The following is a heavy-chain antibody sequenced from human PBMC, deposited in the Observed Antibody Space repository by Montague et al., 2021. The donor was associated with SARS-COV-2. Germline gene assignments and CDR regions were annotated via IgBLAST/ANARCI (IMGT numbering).Heavy chain of an antibody. V-gene: IGHV4-39*01. CDR2: IYYSGST. CDR3: ARLRDIVVVPAAFDY. D-gene: IGHD2-2*01. CDR1: GGSISSSSYY. Sequence: SETLSLTCTVSGGSISSSSYYWGRIRQPPGKGLEWIGSIYYSGSTYYNPPLKSRVTISVDTSKNQFSLKLSSVTAADTAVYYCARLRDIVVVPAAFDYWGQGTLVTVSS. J-gene: IGHJ4*02.